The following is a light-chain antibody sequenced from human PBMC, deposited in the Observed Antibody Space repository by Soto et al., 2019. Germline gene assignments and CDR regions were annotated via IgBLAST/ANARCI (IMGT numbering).Light chain of an antibody. J-gene: IGKJ2*01. Sequence: DIQMTQSPSSLSASVGDRVTITCRASRTISSWLAWYQQRPGKAPTLLIYKASTLESGVPSRFSGSEYGTEFSLTISSLHPDDFATYYCQHYNPYTPNKFGQGTKVEI. V-gene: IGKV1-5*03. CDR1: RTISSW. CDR3: QHYNPYTPNK. CDR2: KAS.